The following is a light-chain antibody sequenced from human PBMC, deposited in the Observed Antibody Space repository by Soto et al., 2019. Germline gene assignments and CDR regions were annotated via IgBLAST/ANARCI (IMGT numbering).Light chain of an antibody. Sequence: QSALTQPVSVSGSPGQSVTISCTGTSSDVGYYNLVAWYQQHPGKAPKVLIYEVYKRPSGVSDRFSGSKSGNTASLTISGLQAEDEADYYCCSYAGVRGAVFGGGTQLTV. V-gene: IGLV2-23*02. CDR3: CSYAGVRGAV. J-gene: IGLJ7*01. CDR2: EVY. CDR1: SSDVGYYNL.